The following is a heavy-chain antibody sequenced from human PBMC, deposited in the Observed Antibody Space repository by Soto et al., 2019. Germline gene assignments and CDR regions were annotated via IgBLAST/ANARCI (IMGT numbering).Heavy chain of an antibody. J-gene: IGHJ5*02. CDR3: ARGDPYCSGGSCYAWFDP. Sequence: PGESLKISCKGSGYSFTSYWIGWVRQMPGKGLEWMGIIYPGDSDTRYSPSFQGQVTISADKSISTAYLQWSSLKASDTAMYYCARGDPYCSGGSCYAWFDPWGQGTLVTVSS. CDR1: GYSFTSYW. V-gene: IGHV5-51*01. D-gene: IGHD2-15*01. CDR2: IYPGDSDT.